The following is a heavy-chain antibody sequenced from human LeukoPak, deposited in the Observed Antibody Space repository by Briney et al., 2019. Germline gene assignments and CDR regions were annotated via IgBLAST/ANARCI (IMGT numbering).Heavy chain of an antibody. CDR1: GGSFSTYY. CDR2: IYYSGST. D-gene: IGHD5-24*01. V-gene: IGHV4-59*01. CDR3: ARARDGYNHDAFDI. J-gene: IGHJ3*02. Sequence: SETLSLTCTVSGGSFSTYYWSWIRQPPGKGLEWIGYIYYSGSTNYNPSLKSRVTISVDTSKNQFSLKLSSVTAADTAVYYCARARDGYNHDAFDIWGQGTMVTVSS.